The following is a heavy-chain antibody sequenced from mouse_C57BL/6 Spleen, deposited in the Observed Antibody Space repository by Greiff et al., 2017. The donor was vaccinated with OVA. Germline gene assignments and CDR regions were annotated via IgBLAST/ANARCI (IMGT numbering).Heavy chain of an antibody. CDR1: GYAFSSSW. CDR2: IYPGDGDT. Sequence: QVQLKESGPELVKPGASVKISCKASGYAFSSSWMNWVKQRPGKGLEWIGRIYPGDGDTNYNGKFKGKATLTADKSSSTAYMQLSSLTSEDSAVYFCARSQTAQAMDYWGQGTSVTVSS. CDR3: ARSQTAQAMDY. D-gene: IGHD3-2*02. V-gene: IGHV1-82*01. J-gene: IGHJ4*01.